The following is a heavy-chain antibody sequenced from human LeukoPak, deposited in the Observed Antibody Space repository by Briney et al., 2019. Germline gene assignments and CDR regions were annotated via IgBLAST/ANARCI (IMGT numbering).Heavy chain of an antibody. CDR1: GGSISSSNW. V-gene: IGHV4-4*02. J-gene: IGHJ4*02. D-gene: IGHD2-2*01. Sequence: SGTLSLTCAVSGGSISSSNWWSWVRQPPGKGLEWIGEIYHGGSTNYNPSLKSRVTISVDKSKNQFSLKLSSVTAADTAVYYCARDRRCSSTSCYYFDYWGQGTLVTVSS. CDR3: ARDRRCSSTSCYYFDY. CDR2: IYHGGST.